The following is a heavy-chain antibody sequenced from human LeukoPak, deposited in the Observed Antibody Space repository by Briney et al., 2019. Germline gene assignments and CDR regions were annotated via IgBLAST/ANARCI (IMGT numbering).Heavy chain of an antibody. D-gene: IGHD1-26*01. CDR3: ARGIVGPTYFDY. CDR2: INRSGST. V-gene: IGHV4-34*01. J-gene: IGHJ4*02. CDR1: SGSFSGYF. Sequence: PSETLSLTCVVHSGSFSGYFWSWIRQPPRKGLEWIGEINRSGSTNYNPSLKSRVTISVDTSKNQFSLKLSSVTAADTAVYYCARGIVGPTYFDYWGQGTLVTVSS.